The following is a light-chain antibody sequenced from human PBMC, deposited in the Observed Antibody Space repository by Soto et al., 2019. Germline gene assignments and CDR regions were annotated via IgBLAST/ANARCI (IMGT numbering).Light chain of an antibody. CDR2: NNN. CDR1: RSNIGSQV. Sequence: QAVVTQPPSASGTPGQKVTISCSGSRSNIGSQVVNWFQHVPVTAPKLLMYNNNERPSGVPARISGSKSGTSASLAISGLQSEDEADYYCATWDDSLDGPVFGGGTKLTVL. V-gene: IGLV1-44*01. CDR3: ATWDDSLDGPV. J-gene: IGLJ3*02.